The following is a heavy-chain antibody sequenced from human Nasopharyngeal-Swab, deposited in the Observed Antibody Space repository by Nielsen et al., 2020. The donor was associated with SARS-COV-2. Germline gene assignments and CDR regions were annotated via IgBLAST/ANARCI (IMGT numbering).Heavy chain of an antibody. CDR2: IGGSGGST. Sequence: GESLKISCAASGFTFSGYAMGWVRQAPGKGLEWVSGIGGSGGSTYYADSVKGQFTISRDNSKNTLYLQMNSLRAEDTAVYYCAKDRGCSGGSCYVHWYFDLWGRGTLVTVSS. J-gene: IGHJ2*01. CDR1: GFTFSGYA. D-gene: IGHD2-15*01. CDR3: AKDRGCSGGSCYVHWYFDL. V-gene: IGHV3-23*01.